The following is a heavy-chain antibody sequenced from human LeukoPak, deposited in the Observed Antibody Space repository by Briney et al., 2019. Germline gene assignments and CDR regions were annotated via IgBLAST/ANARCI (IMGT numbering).Heavy chain of an antibody. Sequence: ASVKVSCKASGYTFTSYGISWVRQAPGQGLEWMGWISAYNGNTNYAQKLQGRVTMTTDTSTSTAYMALRSLRSDDTAVYYCARTLRIAAAGTGFDYWGQGTLVTVSS. J-gene: IGHJ4*02. D-gene: IGHD6-13*01. CDR2: ISAYNGNT. CDR1: GYTFTSYG. CDR3: ARTLRIAAAGTGFDY. V-gene: IGHV1-18*01.